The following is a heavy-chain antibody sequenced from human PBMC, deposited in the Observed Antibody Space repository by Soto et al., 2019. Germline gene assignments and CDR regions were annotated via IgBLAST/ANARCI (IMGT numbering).Heavy chain of an antibody. V-gene: IGHV3-33*01. CDR1: GFTFSSYG. J-gene: IGHJ6*02. CDR3: ARDLEIYCGGDCQLYGMDV. Sequence: GGSLRLSCAASGFTFSSYGMHWVRQAPGKGLEWVAVIWYDGSNKYYADSVKGRFTISRDNSKNTLYLQMNSLRAEDTAVYYCARDLEIYCGGDCQLYGMDVWGQGTTVTVSS. CDR2: IWYDGSNK. D-gene: IGHD2-21*02.